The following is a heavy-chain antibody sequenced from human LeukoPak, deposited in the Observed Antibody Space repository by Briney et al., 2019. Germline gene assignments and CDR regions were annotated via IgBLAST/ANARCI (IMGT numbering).Heavy chain of an antibody. D-gene: IGHD3-3*01. CDR2: IRSKAYGGTT. Sequence: GRSLRLSCTASGFTFGDYAMSWFRQAPGKGLEWVGFIRSKAYGGTTEYAASVKGRFTISRDDSKSIAYLQMNSLKTEDTAVYYCTRDGYYDFWSGSYFDYWGQGTLVTVSS. J-gene: IGHJ4*02. CDR3: TRDGYYDFWSGSYFDY. CDR1: GFTFGDYA. V-gene: IGHV3-49*03.